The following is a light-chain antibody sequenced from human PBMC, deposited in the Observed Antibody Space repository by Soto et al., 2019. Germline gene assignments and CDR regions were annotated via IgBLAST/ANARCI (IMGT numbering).Light chain of an antibody. V-gene: IGKV1-5*01. Sequence: DIQMTQSPSTLSASVGDRVTITCRASKSLSSWLAWYQRKPGKAPKLLIYDASSLESWVPSRFSGSGSGTEFALTISSLQPDDFATYYCQQYNRYLTFGQGTKVEIK. CDR2: DAS. CDR1: KSLSSW. CDR3: QQYNRYLT. J-gene: IGKJ1*01.